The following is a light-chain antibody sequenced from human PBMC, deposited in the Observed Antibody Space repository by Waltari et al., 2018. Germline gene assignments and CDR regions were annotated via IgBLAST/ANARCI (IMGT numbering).Light chain of an antibody. Sequence: SYVLTQPPSVSVAPGTTARITCGGNHSGSKSLHWYQQKPGQAPVLVVDDDSDRPSGIPGRFSGSNSGNTATLTISRVEAGDEADYYCQVWDSSSDHVVFGGGTKLTVL. CDR2: DDS. CDR3: QVWDSSSDHVV. V-gene: IGLV3-21*03. J-gene: IGLJ2*01. CDR1: HSGSKS.